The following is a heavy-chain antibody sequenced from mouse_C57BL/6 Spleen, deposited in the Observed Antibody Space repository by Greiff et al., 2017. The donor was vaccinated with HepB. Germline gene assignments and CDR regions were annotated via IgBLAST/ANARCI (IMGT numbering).Heavy chain of an antibody. CDR3: ARPYGSSYYYAMDY. J-gene: IGHJ4*01. D-gene: IGHD1-1*01. CDR1: GYSFTGYF. Sequence: VQLKESGPELVKPGDSVKISCKASGYSFTGYFMNWVMQSHGKSLEWIGRINPYNGDTFYNQKFKGKATLTVDKSSSTAHMELRSLTSEDSAVYYCARPYGSSYYYAMDYWGQGTSVTVSS. V-gene: IGHV1-20*01. CDR2: INPYNGDT.